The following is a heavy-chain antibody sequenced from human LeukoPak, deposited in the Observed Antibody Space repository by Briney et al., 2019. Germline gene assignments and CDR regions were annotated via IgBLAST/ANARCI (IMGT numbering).Heavy chain of an antibody. V-gene: IGHV4-59*01. CDR3: ARGGWYYDC. CDR2: TYYSGST. D-gene: IGHD6-19*01. CDR1: GGSISSYY. Sequence: SSETLSLTCTVSGGSISSYYWSWIRQPPGKGLEWIGYTYYSGSTKYNPSLKSRVTISVDTSKNQFSLKLSSVTAADTAVYYCARGGWYYDCWGQGTLVTVSS. J-gene: IGHJ4*02.